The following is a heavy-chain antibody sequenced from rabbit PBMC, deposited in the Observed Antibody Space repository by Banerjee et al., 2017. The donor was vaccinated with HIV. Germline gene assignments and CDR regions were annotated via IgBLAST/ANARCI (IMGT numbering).Heavy chain of an antibody. CDR3: ASSSGYSANNL. V-gene: IGHV1S47*01. CDR2: IDPVFGST. Sequence: QEQLEESGGDLVQPGGSLKLSCKVSGFIFSSYAMSWVRQAPGKGLEWIGYIDPVFGSTYYASWVNGRFTISSHNAQNTLYLQLNSLTARDRALYFCASSSGYSANNLWGPGTLVTVS. CDR1: GFIFSSYA. D-gene: IGHD1-1*01. J-gene: IGHJ4*01.